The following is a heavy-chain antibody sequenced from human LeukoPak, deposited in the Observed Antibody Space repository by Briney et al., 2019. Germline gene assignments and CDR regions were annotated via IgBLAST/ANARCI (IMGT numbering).Heavy chain of an antibody. CDR2: ISASRGIT. V-gene: IGHV3-48*01. CDR1: GFNYSSYT. Sequence: GGSLKLSCAASGFNYSSYTMNWVRQAPGMGLEWLSYISASRGITYYADSVKGRFTISRDNAKNSLYLQMNSLRAEDTAVYYCARDSSSWYYRSFDYWGQGTLVTVSS. CDR3: ARDSSSWYYRSFDY. J-gene: IGHJ4*02. D-gene: IGHD6-13*01.